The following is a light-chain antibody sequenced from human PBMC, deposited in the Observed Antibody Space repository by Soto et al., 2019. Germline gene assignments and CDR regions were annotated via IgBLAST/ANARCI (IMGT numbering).Light chain of an antibody. Sequence: QSALTQPASVSGSPGQSITISCTGTKSDIGAYVFVSWHQQHPGKAPKLIIYEISKRPSGVSDRFSGSKSGNTASLTISGLQAEDEADYYCSSYTSSSFWVFGGGTKLTVL. CDR3: SSYTSSSFWV. J-gene: IGLJ3*02. V-gene: IGLV2-14*01. CDR2: EIS. CDR1: KSDIGAYVF.